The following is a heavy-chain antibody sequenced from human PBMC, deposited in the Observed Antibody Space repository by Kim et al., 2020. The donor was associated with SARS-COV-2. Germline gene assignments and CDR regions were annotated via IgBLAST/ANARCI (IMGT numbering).Heavy chain of an antibody. CDR2: ISAYNGNT. J-gene: IGHJ4*01. V-gene: IGHV1-18*01. CDR1: GYTFTSYG. CDR3: AGTGMVRGVIISWNENDY. Sequence: ASVKVSCKASGYTFTSYGISWVRQAPGQGLEWMGWISAYNGNTNYAQKLQGRVTMTTDTSTSTAYMELRSLRSDDTAVYYCAGTGMVRGVIISWNENDYWGQGTLVTVSS. D-gene: IGHD3-10*01.